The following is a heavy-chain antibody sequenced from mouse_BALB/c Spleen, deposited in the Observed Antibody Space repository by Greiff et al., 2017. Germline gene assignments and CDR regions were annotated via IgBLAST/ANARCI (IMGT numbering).Heavy chain of an antibody. CDR3: AREKDGYDGYYYAMDY. V-gene: IGHV2-6-5*01. CDR2: IWGGGST. J-gene: IGHJ4*01. D-gene: IGHD2-2*01. CDR1: GFSLTDYG. Sequence: VQLKESGPGLVAPSQSLSITCTVSGFSLTDYGVRWIRQPPGKGLEWLGVIWGGGSTYYNSPLKSRLSISKENSKSQVFSKMNSLQTDDTAMYYCAREKDGYDGYYYAMDYWGQGTSVTVSA.